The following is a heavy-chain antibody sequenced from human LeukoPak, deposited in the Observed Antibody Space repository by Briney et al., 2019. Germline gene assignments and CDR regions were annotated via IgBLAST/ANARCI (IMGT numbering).Heavy chain of an antibody. J-gene: IGHJ4*02. V-gene: IGHV3-23*01. D-gene: IGHD3-10*01. CDR2: ISGSGGST. CDR1: GFTFSSYG. CDR3: ARAGFTFSDYFGSFFDY. Sequence: GGSLRLSCAAFGFTFSSYGMSWVRQAPGKGLEWVSAISGSGGSTYYADSVKGRFTIFRDKSKTTLFLQMDSLRAEDTAVYYCARAGFTFSDYFGSFFDYWGQGTLVTVSS.